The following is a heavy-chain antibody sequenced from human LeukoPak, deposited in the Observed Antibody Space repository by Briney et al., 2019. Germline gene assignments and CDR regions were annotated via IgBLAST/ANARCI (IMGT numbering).Heavy chain of an antibody. CDR3: ASRGLGLRIRKYYFDY. CDR1: GGSFSGYS. Sequence: SETLSLTCAVYGGSFSGYSWSWIRQPPGKGLEWIGEINHSGRTNYNPSPKSRVTISVNTSKQQFSLKRRSVTPPAPAVIYCASRGLGLRIRKYYFDYWGEGTLVTVSS. CDR2: INHSGRT. D-gene: IGHD3-3*02. J-gene: IGHJ4*02. V-gene: IGHV4-34*01.